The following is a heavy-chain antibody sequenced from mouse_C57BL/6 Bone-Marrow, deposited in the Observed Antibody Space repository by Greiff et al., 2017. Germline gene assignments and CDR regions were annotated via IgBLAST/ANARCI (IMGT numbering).Heavy chain of an antibody. D-gene: IGHD1-1*01. CDR1: GFNINDYY. V-gene: IGHV14-2*01. J-gene: IGHJ2*01. CDR2: IDPEDGET. CDR3: ARDANYCGSSYHYFDY. Sequence: VQLQQSGAELVKPGASVKLSCTASGFNINDYYMHWVKQRTEQGLEWIGRIDPEDGETKYAPKFQGKATITADTSSNTTYLQLSSLTSEDSAVYSGARDANYCGSSYHYFDYWGQGTTLTGSS.